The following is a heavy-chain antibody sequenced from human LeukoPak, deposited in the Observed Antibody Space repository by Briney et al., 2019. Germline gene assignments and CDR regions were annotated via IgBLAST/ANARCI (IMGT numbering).Heavy chain of an antibody. D-gene: IGHD2-15*01. V-gene: IGHV3-30*18. Sequence: GGSLRLSCAASGFTFSSYGMHWVRQAPGKGREGVAVISYDGSNKYYADSVKGRFTISRDNSKNTLYLQMNSLRAEDTAGYYCAKGRPSVVVVAAMVDWGQGTLVTVSS. CDR1: GFTFSSYG. J-gene: IGHJ4*02. CDR2: ISYDGSNK. CDR3: AKGRPSVVVVAAMVD.